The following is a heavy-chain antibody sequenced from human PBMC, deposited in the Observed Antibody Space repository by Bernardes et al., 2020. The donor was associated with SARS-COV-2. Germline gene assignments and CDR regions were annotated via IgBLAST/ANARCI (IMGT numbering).Heavy chain of an antibody. CDR1: GGSFSGYY. Sequence: SETLSLTCAVYGGSFSGYYWSWIRQPPGKGLEWIGEINHSGSTNYNPSLKSRVTISVDTSKNQFSLKLSSVTAADTAVYYCARVEPRMGWDSSSSLYYYYYYGMDVWGQGTTVTVSS. CDR3: ARVEPRMGWDSSSSLYYYYYYGMDV. V-gene: IGHV4-34*01. CDR2: INHSGST. J-gene: IGHJ6*02. D-gene: IGHD6-6*01.